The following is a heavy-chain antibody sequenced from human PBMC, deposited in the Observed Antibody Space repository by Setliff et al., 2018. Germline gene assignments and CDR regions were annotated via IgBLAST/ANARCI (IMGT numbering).Heavy chain of an antibody. CDR3: ARDRYYNSWSGTSITAPHDAFDI. D-gene: IGHD3-3*01. J-gene: IGHJ3*02. CDR2: IIPNFGTT. V-gene: IGHV1-69*05. Sequence: SVKVSCKASGGTFRSYGISWVRQAPGQGLEWMGGIIPNFGTTSYAQKFQGRVTITTDESTNTAYMELSSLRSDDTAVFYCARDRYYNSWSGTSITAPHDAFDIWGQGTMVT. CDR1: GGTFRSYG.